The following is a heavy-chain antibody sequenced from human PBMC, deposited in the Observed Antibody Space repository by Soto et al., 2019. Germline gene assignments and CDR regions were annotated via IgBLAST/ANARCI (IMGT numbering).Heavy chain of an antibody. D-gene: IGHD6-19*01. CDR1: GFTFSSYA. CDR3: ASRSSAWYLDY. J-gene: IGHJ4*02. Sequence: EVQLLESGGGLVQPGGSLRLSCAASGFTFSSYAMNWVRQAPGKGLEWVSVISGSGGSTYYADSVKGRFTISRDNSKNTLYLQMNSLRGEDTAVYYCASRSSAWYLDYWGQGTLVTVSS. CDR2: ISGSGGST. V-gene: IGHV3-23*01.